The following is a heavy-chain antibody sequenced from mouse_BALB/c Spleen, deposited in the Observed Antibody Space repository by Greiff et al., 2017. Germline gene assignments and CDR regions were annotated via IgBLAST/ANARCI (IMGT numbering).Heavy chain of an antibody. CDR3: ARVRYDGFFDY. D-gene: IGHD2-14*01. CDR2: ISYDGSN. CDR1: GYSITSGYY. J-gene: IGHJ2*01. Sequence: EVQLQQSGPGLVKPSQSLSLTCSVTGYSITSGYYWNWIRQFPGNKLEWMGYISYDGSNNYNPSLKNRISITRDTSKNQFFLKLNSVTTEDTATYYCARVRYDGFFDYWGQGTTLTVSS. V-gene: IGHV3-6*02.